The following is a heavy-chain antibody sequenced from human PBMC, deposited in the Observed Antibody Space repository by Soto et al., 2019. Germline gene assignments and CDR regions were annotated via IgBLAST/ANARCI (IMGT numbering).Heavy chain of an antibody. J-gene: IGHJ4*02. Sequence: EVQLLEPGGDLIQPGGSLRLSCAASGFIFSSYAMSWVRQAPGKGLEWVSAISSSGGSTFYADPVKGRFTISRDNSRNTLYLQMNSLRAEDTAIYYCAKYQPMTQPRPYFDYWGQGTLVTVSS. CDR3: AKYQPMTQPRPYFDY. CDR2: ISSSGGST. CDR1: GFIFSSYA. V-gene: IGHV3-23*01. D-gene: IGHD3-22*01.